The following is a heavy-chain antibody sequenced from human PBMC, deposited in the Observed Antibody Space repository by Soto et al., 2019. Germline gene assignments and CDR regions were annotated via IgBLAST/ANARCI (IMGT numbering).Heavy chain of an antibody. V-gene: IGHV3-66*01. Sequence: EVQLVESGGGLVQPGGSLRLSCAASGFTVSSNYMSWVRQAPGKGLEWVSVIYSGGSTYYADSVKGRFTISRDNSKNTRSLQLSSLNAQDGAVYYCASEYSGSYPSHFDYWGQGTLVTVSS. D-gene: IGHD1-26*01. CDR3: ASEYSGSYPSHFDY. CDR1: GFTVSSNY. CDR2: IYSGGST. J-gene: IGHJ4*02.